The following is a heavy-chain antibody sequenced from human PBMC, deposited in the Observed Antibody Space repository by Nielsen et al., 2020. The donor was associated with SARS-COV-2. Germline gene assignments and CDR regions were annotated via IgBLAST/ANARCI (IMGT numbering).Heavy chain of an antibody. V-gene: IGHV1-46*01. D-gene: IGHD6-19*01. CDR1: GYTFTSYY. CDR2: INPSGGST. CDR3: AAIRAVAGTHFDY. J-gene: IGHJ4*02. Sequence: ASVKVSCKASGYTFTSYYMHWVPQAPGQGLEWMGIINPSGGSTSYAQKFQERVTITRDMSTSTAYMELSSLRSEDTAVYYCAAIRAVAGTHFDYWGQGTLVTVSS.